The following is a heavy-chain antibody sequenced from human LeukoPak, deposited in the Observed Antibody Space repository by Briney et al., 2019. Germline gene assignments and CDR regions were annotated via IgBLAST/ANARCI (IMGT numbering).Heavy chain of an antibody. CDR2: IRGSGGST. J-gene: IGHJ4*02. CDR1: GFTFSSYA. Sequence: PGGSLRLSCAASGFTFSSYAMSWVRQAPGKGLEWVSAIRGSGGSTYYADSVKGRFTISRDNSKNTLYLQMSSLRAEDTAVYYCATSLAVADDFDYGGQGTLVTVSS. CDR3: ATSLAVADDFDY. V-gene: IGHV3-23*01. D-gene: IGHD6-19*01.